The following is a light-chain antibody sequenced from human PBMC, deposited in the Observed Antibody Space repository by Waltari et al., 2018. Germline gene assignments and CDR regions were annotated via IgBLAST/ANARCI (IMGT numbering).Light chain of an antibody. CDR1: TLGNQY. CDR2: YDS. V-gene: IGLV3-1*01. Sequence: SYELTKPPSVSVSPGQTASITCSGDTLGNQYASWYQQKPGQSPVFVIYYDSKRPSGIPERFSGSNSGNTATLTISGTQAMDEADYYCQAWDTTTVVFGGGTKVTVL. J-gene: IGLJ2*01. CDR3: QAWDTTTVV.